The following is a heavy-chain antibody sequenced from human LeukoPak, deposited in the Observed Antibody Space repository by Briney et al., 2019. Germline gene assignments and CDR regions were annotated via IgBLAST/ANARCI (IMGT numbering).Heavy chain of an antibody. V-gene: IGHV3-74*01. CDR3: ARDLHGESCTTPNCS. D-gene: IGHD3-10*01. J-gene: IGHJ4*02. Sequence: GGSLRLSCAASGFTFSDYWMYWVRQAPGKGLVWVSRINGDGSTTGYADSVKGRFTISRDNAKNSLYLQMNSLRADDTAMYYCARDLHGESCTTPNCSWGQGTLVTVSS. CDR2: INGDGSTT. CDR1: GFTFSDYW.